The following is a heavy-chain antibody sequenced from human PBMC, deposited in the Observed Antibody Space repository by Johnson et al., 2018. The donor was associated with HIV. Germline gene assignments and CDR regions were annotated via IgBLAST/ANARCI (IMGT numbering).Heavy chain of an antibody. V-gene: IGHV3-30-3*01. CDR3: ALTDYGDYPQRVPDAFDI. CDR1: GFTFSSYA. J-gene: IGHJ3*02. CDR2: ISYDGSNK. Sequence: QVQLVESGGGVVQPGRSLRLSCAASGFTFSSYAMHWVRQAPAKGLEWVAVISYDGSNKYYADSVKGRFTISRDNSKNTLYLQMNSLRAEDTAVYYCALTDYGDYPQRVPDAFDIWGQGTRVTVSS. D-gene: IGHD4-17*01.